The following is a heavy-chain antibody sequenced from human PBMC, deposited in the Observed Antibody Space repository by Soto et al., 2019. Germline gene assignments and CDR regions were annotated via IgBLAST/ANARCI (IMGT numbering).Heavy chain of an antibody. D-gene: IGHD2-15*01. CDR1: GFTFSSYW. CDR3: AEFVALAATGQ. J-gene: IGHJ4*02. CDR2: IKQDGSER. Sequence: EVQLVESGGGLVQPGGSLRLSCAASGFTFSSYWMNWVRQAPGKGLEWVGNIKQDGSERCYVDSVKGRFTISRDNAKNSLCLQMNSRRAGETAVYFCAEFVALAATGQWGQGTLVTVSS. V-gene: IGHV3-7*01.